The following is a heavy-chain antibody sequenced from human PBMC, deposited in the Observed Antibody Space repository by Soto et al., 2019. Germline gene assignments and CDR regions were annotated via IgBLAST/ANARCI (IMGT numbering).Heavy chain of an antibody. CDR2: ISAHNGNT. Sequence: QVHLVQSGAEVKKPGASVKVSCKGSGYAFTTYGITWVRQAPGQGLEWMGWISAHNGNTNYAQKLQGRVTVTGDTSASTAYMERRRQGSDDTAVYYCARGRYGDYWGQGALVTVSS. D-gene: IGHD1-1*01. CDR1: GYAFTTYG. CDR3: ARGRYGDY. V-gene: IGHV1-18*01. J-gene: IGHJ4*02.